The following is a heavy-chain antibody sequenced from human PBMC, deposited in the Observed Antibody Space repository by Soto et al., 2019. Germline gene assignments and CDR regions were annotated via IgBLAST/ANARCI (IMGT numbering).Heavy chain of an antibody. D-gene: IGHD3-10*01. V-gene: IGHV3-33*01. CDR1: GFSLSSYA. CDR2: LWSDGTTQ. J-gene: IGHJ3*02. CDR3: GRETLGSGWALDI. Sequence: QVQLLESGGGVVQPGGSLRLSCVASGFSLSSYAIHWVRQAPGKGLDWVAILWSDGTTQYLADSVKGRFTISRDNSNRRVHLQKNSLRAEDTAVYYYGRETLGSGWALDIWGHGTLVAVSS.